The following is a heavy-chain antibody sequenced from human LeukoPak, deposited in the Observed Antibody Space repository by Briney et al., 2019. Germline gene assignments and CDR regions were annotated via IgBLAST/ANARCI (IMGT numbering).Heavy chain of an antibody. D-gene: IGHD4-17*01. CDR1: GLTFSSYA. V-gene: IGHV3-23*01. Sequence: GGSLTLPCAASGLTFSSYAMSWLRQAPGRGLEWVSAISGSGGSTYYADSVKGRFTISRDNSKNTLYLQMNSLRAEDTAVYYCAKLVVGDYDYWGQGTLVTVSS. CDR3: AKLVVGDYDY. J-gene: IGHJ4*02. CDR2: ISGSGGST.